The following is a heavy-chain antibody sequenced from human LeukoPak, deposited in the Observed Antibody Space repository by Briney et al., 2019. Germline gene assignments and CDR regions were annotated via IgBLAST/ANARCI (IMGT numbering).Heavy chain of an antibody. CDR2: IYSGGTI. J-gene: IGHJ3*01. Sequence: GGSLRLSCAASGFSIRTNYMSWVRQVPGKGLEWVAVIYSGGTIRYADSVKGRFTFSRDNSKDTLNLQMNSLRADDTAVYYCVRAVHHSFYSDSSGYYGDAFDVWGQGTVVTVSS. V-gene: IGHV3-53*01. D-gene: IGHD3-22*01. CDR3: VRAVHHSFYSDSSGYYGDAFDV. CDR1: GFSIRTNY.